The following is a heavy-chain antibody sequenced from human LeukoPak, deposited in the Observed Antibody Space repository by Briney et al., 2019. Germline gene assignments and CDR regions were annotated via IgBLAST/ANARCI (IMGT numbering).Heavy chain of an antibody. CDR1: GFTFSDYY. CDR3: ARPAYYDILTPFDY. J-gene: IGHJ4*02. CDR2: ISSSSSYI. D-gene: IGHD3-9*01. V-gene: IGHV3-21*01. Sequence: GGSLRLSCAASGFTFSDYYMDWVRQAPGKGLEWVSSISSSSSYIYYADSVKGRFTISRDNAKNSLYLQMNSLRAEDTAVYYCARPAYYDILTPFDYWGQGTLVTVSS.